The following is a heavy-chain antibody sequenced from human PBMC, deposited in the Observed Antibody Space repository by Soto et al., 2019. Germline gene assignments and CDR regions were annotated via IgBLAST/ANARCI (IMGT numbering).Heavy chain of an antibody. CDR2: IYYSGST. J-gene: IGHJ4*02. V-gene: IGHV4-30-4*01. Sequence: SETLSLTCTVSGGSISSGDYYWSWIRQPPGKGLEWIGYIYYSGSTYYNPSLKSRVTISVDTSKNQFSLKLSSVTAADTAVYYCARAFRYSSGWYDYWGQGTLVTVSS. CDR3: ARAFRYSSGWYDY. D-gene: IGHD6-19*01. CDR1: GGSISSGDYY.